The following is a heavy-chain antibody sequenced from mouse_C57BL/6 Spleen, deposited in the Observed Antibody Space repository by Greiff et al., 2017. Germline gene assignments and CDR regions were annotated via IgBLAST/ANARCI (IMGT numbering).Heavy chain of an antibody. CDR2: ISSGGDYI. V-gene: IGHV5-9-1*02. CDR3: TRGSSGAFAY. Sequence: EVKLMESGEGLVKPGGSLKLSCAASGFTFSSYAMSWVRQTPEKRLEWVAYISSGGDYIYYADTVKGRFTISRDNARNTLYLQMSSLKSEDTAMYYCTRGSSGAFAYWGQGTLVTVSA. J-gene: IGHJ3*01. CDR1: GFTFSSYA. D-gene: IGHD3-2*02.